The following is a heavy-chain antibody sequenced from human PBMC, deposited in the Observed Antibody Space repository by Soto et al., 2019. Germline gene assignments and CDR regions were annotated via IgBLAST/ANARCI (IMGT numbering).Heavy chain of an antibody. Sequence: QVQLQESGPGLVKPSQTLSLTCTVSGGSISSGGYYWSWIRQHPGKGLEWIGYIYYSGSTYYNPSLKSRVTISVDTSKNQFSLKLSSVTAADTAVYYCARGVWGIVGVPDYFDYWGQGTLVTVSS. J-gene: IGHJ4*02. CDR1: GGSISSGGYY. CDR2: IYYSGST. D-gene: IGHD1-26*01. V-gene: IGHV4-31*03. CDR3: ARGVWGIVGVPDYFDY.